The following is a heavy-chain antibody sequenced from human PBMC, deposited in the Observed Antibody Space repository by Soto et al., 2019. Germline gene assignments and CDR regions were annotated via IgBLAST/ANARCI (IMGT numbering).Heavy chain of an antibody. CDR1: GYNLISHW. J-gene: IGHJ5*01. CDR2: IDPNGSYT. D-gene: IGHD5-18*01. V-gene: IGHV5-10-1*01. CDR3: VCYWDRYDDRGYDHSS. Sequence: PGEAFKVSCKGSGYNLISHWNSWVRQMPGKGLEWMGWIDPNGSYTRYSPSVEGHVSITADESNRTVYLQWSSLKATDTALYYCVCYWDRYDDRGYDHSSSSQRTPDPVSS.